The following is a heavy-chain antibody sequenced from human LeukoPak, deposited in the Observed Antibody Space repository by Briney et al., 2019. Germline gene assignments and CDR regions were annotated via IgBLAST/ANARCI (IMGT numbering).Heavy chain of an antibody. V-gene: IGHV4-31*11. CDR1: GGSISSGGYY. D-gene: IGHD5-12*01. J-gene: IGHJ6*02. CDR3: ARDRGYSGNMDV. CDR2: IYYSGST. Sequence: SETLSLTCAVSGGSISSGGYYWSWLRQHPGKGLEWIGYIYYSGSTYYNPSLKSRVTISVDTSKNQFSLKLSSVTAADTAVYYCARDRGYSGNMDVWGQGTTVTVSS.